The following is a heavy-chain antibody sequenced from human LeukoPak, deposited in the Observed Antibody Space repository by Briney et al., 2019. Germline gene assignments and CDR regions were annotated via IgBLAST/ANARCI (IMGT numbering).Heavy chain of an antibody. CDR3: ARDVSSRSYYYYGMDV. CDR1: GGSFSGYY. V-gene: IGHV4-34*01. D-gene: IGHD6-13*01. J-gene: IGHJ6*02. CDR2: INHSGST. Sequence: SETLSLTCAVYGGSFSGYYWSWIRQPPGKGLEWIGEINHSGSTNYNPSLKSRVTISVDTSKNQFSLKLGSVTAADTAVYYCARDVSSRSYYYYGMDVWGQGTTVTVSS.